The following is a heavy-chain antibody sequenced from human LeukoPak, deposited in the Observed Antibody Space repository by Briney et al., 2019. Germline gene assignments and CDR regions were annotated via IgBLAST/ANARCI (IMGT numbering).Heavy chain of an antibody. CDR2: INPNSGGT. CDR3: ASSLLTRNWFDP. CDR1: GYTFTGYY. Sequence: ASVKVSCKASGYTFTGYYMHWVRQAPGQGLEWMGWINPNSGGTNYAQKFQGRVTMTRDTSISTAYMELRRLRSDDTAVYYCASSLLTRNWFDPWGQGTLVTVPS. V-gene: IGHV1-2*02. D-gene: IGHD1-26*01. J-gene: IGHJ5*02.